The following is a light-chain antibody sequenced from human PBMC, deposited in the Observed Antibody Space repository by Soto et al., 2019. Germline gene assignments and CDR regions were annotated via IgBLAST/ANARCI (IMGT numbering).Light chain of an antibody. J-gene: IGLJ2*01. CDR3: SSYTSSSTLV. Sequence: QSALTQPASVSGSPGQSITISCTGTSSDVGGYNYVSWYQQHPGKAPKLMIYDVNNRPSGVSNRFSGSKSGNTDSLTISGLQAEDEADYYCSSYTSSSTLVFGGGTKVTVL. CDR2: DVN. CDR1: SSDVGGYNY. V-gene: IGLV2-14*01.